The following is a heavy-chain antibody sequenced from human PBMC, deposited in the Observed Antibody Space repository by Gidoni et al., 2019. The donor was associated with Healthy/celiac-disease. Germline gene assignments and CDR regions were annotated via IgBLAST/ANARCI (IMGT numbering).Heavy chain of an antibody. CDR3: AKDQRERYCSSTSCYHYNWFDP. V-gene: IGHV3-23*01. D-gene: IGHD2-2*01. CDR1: GFTFSSSA. CDR2: ISGSGGST. J-gene: IGHJ5*02. Sequence: EVQLLESGGGLVQPGGSLRLSCAASGFTFSSSAMSWVRQAPGKGLEWVSAISGSGGSTYYADSVKGRFTISRDNSKNTLYLQMNSLRAEDTAVYYCAKDQRERYCSSTSCYHYNWFDPWGQGTLVTVSS.